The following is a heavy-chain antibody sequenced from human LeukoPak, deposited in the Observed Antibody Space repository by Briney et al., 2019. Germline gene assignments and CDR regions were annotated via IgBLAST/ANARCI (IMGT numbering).Heavy chain of an antibody. CDR3: ARARPPPGIQLLYYFDY. V-gene: IGHV4-59*01. Sequence: SETLSLTCTVSGGSISSYYWSWIRQPPGKGLEWIGYIYYSGSTNYNPSLKSRVTISVDTSKNQFSLKLSSVTAADTAVYYCARARPPPGIQLLYYFDYWGQGTLVTVSS. CDR2: IYYSGST. D-gene: IGHD5-18*01. CDR1: GGSISSYY. J-gene: IGHJ4*02.